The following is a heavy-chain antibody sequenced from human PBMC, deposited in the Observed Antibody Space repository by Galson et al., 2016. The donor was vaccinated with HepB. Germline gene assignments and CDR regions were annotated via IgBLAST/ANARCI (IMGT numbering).Heavy chain of an antibody. CDR2: VSGFGGET. J-gene: IGHJ6*02. V-gene: IGHV3-23*01. Sequence: SLRLSCAASGLTFWNSAMTWVRQASGKGLEWVATVSGFGGETFHADSVKGRFTISRDNSKNSLFLQMNSLRAEDTALYYCAKDLRGYYDFLFGMDVWGHGTTVTVSS. CDR1: GLTFWNSA. CDR3: AKDLRGYYDFLFGMDV. D-gene: IGHD3-3*01.